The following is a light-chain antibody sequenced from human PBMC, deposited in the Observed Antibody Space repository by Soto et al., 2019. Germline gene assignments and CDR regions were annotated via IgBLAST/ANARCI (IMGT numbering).Light chain of an antibody. CDR1: QSSAGY. V-gene: IGKV1-39*01. CDR3: QQSFTATIT. J-gene: IGKJ5*01. Sequence: QRPQTLSSLSAPVGARVPFTCGASQSSAGYLRWYQQKPGQAPKCLIYSAASLQKGVPSRCSGSGSGTDFTLTITGLQPKNFATYDSQQSFTATITVGQGTLLE. CDR2: SAA.